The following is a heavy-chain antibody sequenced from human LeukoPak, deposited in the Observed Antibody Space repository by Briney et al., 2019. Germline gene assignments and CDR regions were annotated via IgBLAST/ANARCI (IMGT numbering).Heavy chain of an antibody. Sequence: SETLSLTCAVSGGSISSGGYSWRWIRQPPGKGLEWIGYIYHSGSTYYNPSLKSRVTISVDRSKNQFSLKLSSVTAADTAVYYCARARYYYDSSGYYYWYFDLWGRGTLVTVSS. CDR3: ARARYYYDSSGYYYWYFDL. CDR1: GGSISSGGYS. D-gene: IGHD3-22*01. J-gene: IGHJ2*01. CDR2: IYHSGST. V-gene: IGHV4-30-2*01.